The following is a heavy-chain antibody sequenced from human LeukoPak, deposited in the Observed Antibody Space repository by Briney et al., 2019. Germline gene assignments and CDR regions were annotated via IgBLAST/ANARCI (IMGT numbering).Heavy chain of an antibody. D-gene: IGHD6-13*01. CDR3: AGRPGIAAADWFDP. V-gene: IGHV1-18*01. CDR1: GYTFTRYG. J-gene: IGHJ5*02. CDR2: ISAYNGNT. Sequence: TSVKVSCKASGYTFTRYGISWVRQAPGQGLEWKGWISAYNGNTNYAQKLQGRVTMTTDTSTSTAYVELRSLRSDDTAVYYCAGRPGIAAADWFDPWGQGTLVTVSS.